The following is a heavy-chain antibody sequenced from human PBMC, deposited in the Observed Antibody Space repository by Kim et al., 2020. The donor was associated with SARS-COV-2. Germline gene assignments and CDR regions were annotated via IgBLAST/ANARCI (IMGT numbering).Heavy chain of an antibody. J-gene: IGHJ4*02. V-gene: IGHV3-9*01. CDR3: AKDHAAVGTGYFDY. Sequence: GGSLRLSCAVSGFTFDDYAMHWVRQAPGKGLEWVSGISWNSGIIDYADSVKGRFTISRDNAKNSLYLQMNSLRAEDTALYYCAKDHAAVGTGYFDYWGQG. CDR1: GFTFDDYA. CDR2: ISWNSGII. D-gene: IGHD1-1*01.